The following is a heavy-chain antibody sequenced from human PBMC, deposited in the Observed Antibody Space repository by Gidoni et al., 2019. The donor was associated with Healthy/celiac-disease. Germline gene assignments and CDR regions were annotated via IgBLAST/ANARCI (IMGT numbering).Heavy chain of an antibody. Sequence: QVQLQESGPGLVKPSETLSLTCAVSGYSISSGYYWGWIRQPPGKGLEWIGSIYHSGSTYYNPSLKSRVTISVDTSKNQFSLKLSSVTAADTAVYYCARWGGTVTPGAFDIWGQGTMVTVSS. D-gene: IGHD4-17*01. CDR1: GYSISSGYY. CDR3: ARWGGTVTPGAFDI. V-gene: IGHV4-38-2*01. CDR2: IYHSGST. J-gene: IGHJ3*02.